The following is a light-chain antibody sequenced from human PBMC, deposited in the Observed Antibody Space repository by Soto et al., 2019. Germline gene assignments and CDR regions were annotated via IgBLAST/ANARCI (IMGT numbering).Light chain of an antibody. CDR2: GAS. CDR1: LGISMN. CDR3: QQDKMWPQT. V-gene: IGKV3-15*01. J-gene: IGKJ1*01. Sequence: SCRAGLGISMNLARYQQRPVQAPRLLIYGASTSATGVPARVSGSGSGTDFTLTISSPQSEDLAVYHCQQDKMWPQTFGQGTKVDI.